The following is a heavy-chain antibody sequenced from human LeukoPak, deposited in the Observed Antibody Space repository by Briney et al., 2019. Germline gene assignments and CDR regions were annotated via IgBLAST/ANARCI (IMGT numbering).Heavy chain of an antibody. J-gene: IGHJ4*02. CDR2: IYPGDSDT. V-gene: IGHV5-51*01. CDR1: GYSFTTYW. CDR3: ARSFGSNSGTHFDS. D-gene: IGHD4-23*01. Sequence: GESLKISCEGSGYSFTTYWIGWVRQMPGKGLEWMGVIYPGDSDTRYSPSFQGQVTISADKSIRTAYLQWSSLEASDTAMYYCARSFGSNSGTHFDSWGQGTLVTVSS.